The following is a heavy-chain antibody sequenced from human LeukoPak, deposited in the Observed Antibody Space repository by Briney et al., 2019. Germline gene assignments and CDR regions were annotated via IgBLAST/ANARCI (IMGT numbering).Heavy chain of an antibody. J-gene: IGHJ4*02. Sequence: GGSLTLSCAASGFTFSSYSMNWVRQAPGKGLEWVSYISSYSGTISYADSVKGRFAISRDNAKNSLYLQMNSLRDEDTAIYYCAREMGYWGQGTLASVSS. CDR1: GFTFSSYS. CDR3: AREMGY. D-gene: IGHD5-24*01. CDR2: ISSYSGTI. V-gene: IGHV3-48*02.